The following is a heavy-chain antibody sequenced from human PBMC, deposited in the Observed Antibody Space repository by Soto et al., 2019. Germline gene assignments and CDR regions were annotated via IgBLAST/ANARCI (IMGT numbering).Heavy chain of an antibody. CDR2: INHSGST. CDR3: ARLGGSRYSYGSLDY. V-gene: IGHV4-34*01. D-gene: IGHD5-18*01. J-gene: IGHJ4*02. CDR1: GGSFSGYY. Sequence: SETLSLTCAVYGGSFSGYYWTWIRQPPGTGLEWIGEINHSGSTNYNPSLKSRVTISVDTSKNQFSLKLSSVTAADTAVYYCARLGGSRYSYGSLDYWGQGTLVTVSS.